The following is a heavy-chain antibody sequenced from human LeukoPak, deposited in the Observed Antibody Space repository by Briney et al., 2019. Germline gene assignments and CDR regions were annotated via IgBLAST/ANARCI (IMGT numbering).Heavy chain of an antibody. CDR2: ISSSSSYI. D-gene: IGHD3-10*01. Sequence: ETLSLTCAVYGGSFSGYYWSWIRQPPGKGLEWVSSISSSSSYIYYADSVKGRFTISRDNAKNSLYLQMNSLRAEDTAVYYCARTTHYYDSPHFDYWGQGTLVTVSS. J-gene: IGHJ4*02. CDR3: ARTTHYYDSPHFDY. CDR1: GGSFSGYY. V-gene: IGHV3-21*01.